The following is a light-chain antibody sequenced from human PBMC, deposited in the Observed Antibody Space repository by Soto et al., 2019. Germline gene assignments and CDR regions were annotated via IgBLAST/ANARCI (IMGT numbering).Light chain of an antibody. CDR2: VNS. CDR3: SLSYSGGRI. Sequence: QPVLTQPPSVSGAPGQRVTISCTGSSSNIGAGYNVHWYQQLPGTAPKLLIYVNSNRPSGVPDRFSGSKSGTSASLAITGLQAEDEADYYCSLSYSGGRIFGGGTKLTVL. J-gene: IGLJ2*01. CDR1: SSNIGAGYN. V-gene: IGLV1-40*01.